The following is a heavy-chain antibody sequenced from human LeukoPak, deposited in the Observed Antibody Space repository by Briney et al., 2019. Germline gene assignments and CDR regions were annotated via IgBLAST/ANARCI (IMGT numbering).Heavy chain of an antibody. CDR1: GGSISSSSYY. V-gene: IGHV4-39*07. Sequence: SETLSLTCTVSGGSISSSSYYWGWIRQPPGKGLEWIGSIYYSGSTYYNPSLKSRVTISVDTSKNQFSLKLSSVTAADTAVYYCARDRRRSGQQLAWGYFDYWGQGTLVTVSS. D-gene: IGHD6-13*01. CDR3: ARDRRRSGQQLAWGYFDY. CDR2: IYYSGST. J-gene: IGHJ4*02.